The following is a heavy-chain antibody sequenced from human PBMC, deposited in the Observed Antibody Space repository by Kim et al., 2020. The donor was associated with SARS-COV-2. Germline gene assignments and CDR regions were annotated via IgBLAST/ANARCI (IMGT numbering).Heavy chain of an antibody. Sequence: SETLSLTCTVSGGSISSYYWSWIRQPPGKGLEWIGYIYYSGSTNYNPSLKSRVTISVDTSKNQFSLKLSSVTAADTAVYYCARGLYGSGPPSGDHEGYWGQGTLVTVSS. CDR3: ARGLYGSGPPSGDHEGY. CDR2: IYYSGST. J-gene: IGHJ4*02. V-gene: IGHV4-59*13. CDR1: GGSISSYY. D-gene: IGHD3-10*01.